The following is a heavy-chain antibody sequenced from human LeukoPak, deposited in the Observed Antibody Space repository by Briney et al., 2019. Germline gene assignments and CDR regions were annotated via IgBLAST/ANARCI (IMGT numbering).Heavy chain of an antibody. CDR2: FDPEDGET. J-gene: IGHJ3*02. CDR3: ARDRFSRGGNAFDI. Sequence: ASVKVSCKVSGYTLTELSMHWVRQAPGKGLEWMGGFDPEDGETIYAQKFQGRVTMTEDTSTDTAHMELSSLRSEDTAVYYCARDRFSRGGNAFDIWGQGTMVTVSS. D-gene: IGHD3-10*01. CDR1: GYTLTELS. V-gene: IGHV1-24*01.